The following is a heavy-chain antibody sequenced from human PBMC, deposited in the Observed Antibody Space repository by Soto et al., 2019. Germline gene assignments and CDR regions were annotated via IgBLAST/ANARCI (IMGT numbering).Heavy chain of an antibody. CDR1: GGSFSGYY. CDR3: ARGLGSKAHRADWFDP. V-gene: IGHV4-34*01. Sequence: SETLSLTCAVYGGSFSGYYWSWIRQPPGKGLEWIGEINHSGSTNYNPSLKSRVTISVDTSKNQFSLKLSSVTAADTAVYYCARGLGSKAHRADWFDPWGQGNLVTVSS. D-gene: IGHD5-12*01. J-gene: IGHJ5*02. CDR2: INHSGST.